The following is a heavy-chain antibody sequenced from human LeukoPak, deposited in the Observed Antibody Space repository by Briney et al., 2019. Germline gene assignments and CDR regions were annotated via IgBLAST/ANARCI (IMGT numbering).Heavy chain of an antibody. CDR1: GFTFSDYF. CDR3: ARERQDTIVHSGAFDI. CDR2: IASDGSHT. J-gene: IGHJ3*02. Sequence: PGRSLRLSCAASGFTFSDYFMHWVRLAPGKGLEWVAVIASDGSHTFYVESVKGRFTISRDNSNNTLYLQMNSLRAEDTAVYFCARERQDTIVHSGAFDIWGQGTMVTVSS. D-gene: IGHD3-10*01. V-gene: IGHV3-30-3*01.